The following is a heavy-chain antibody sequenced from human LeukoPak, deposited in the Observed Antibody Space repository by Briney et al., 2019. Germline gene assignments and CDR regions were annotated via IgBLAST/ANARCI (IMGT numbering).Heavy chain of an antibody. CDR2: INHSGST. V-gene: IGHV4-34*01. CDR3: ARPFQYSSSWYSRDAFDI. CDR1: GGSFSGYY. J-gene: IGHJ3*02. Sequence: SSETLSLTCAVYGGSFSGYYWSWIRQPPGKGLEWIGEINHSGSTNYNPSLKSRVTISVDTSKYQFSLKLSSVTAADTAVYYCARPFQYSSSWYSRDAFDIWGQGTMVTVSS. D-gene: IGHD6-13*01.